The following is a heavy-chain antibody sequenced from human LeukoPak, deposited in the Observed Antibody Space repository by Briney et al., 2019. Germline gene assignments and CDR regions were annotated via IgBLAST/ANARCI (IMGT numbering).Heavy chain of an antibody. J-gene: IGHJ3*02. CDR2: IWYDGSNE. CDR1: GFTFSRYG. D-gene: IGHD3-10*01. Sequence: GGSLRLSCAASGFTFSRYGMHWVRQAPGKGLEWVAVIWYDGSNEDYADSVKGRFTISRDNSKNTLYLQMNSLRAEGTAVYYCVRGDGAFDIWGQGTMVTVSS. V-gene: IGHV3-33*01. CDR3: VRGDGAFDI.